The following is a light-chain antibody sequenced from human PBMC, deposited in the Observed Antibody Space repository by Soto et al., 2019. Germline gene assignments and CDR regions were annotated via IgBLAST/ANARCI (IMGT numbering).Light chain of an antibody. J-gene: IGKJ4*01. CDR1: QGIGST. CDR2: DAS. V-gene: IGKV3-15*01. CDR3: RRYTNCPPT. Sequence: EIVMTQSPATLSVSPGEGATLSCRASQGIGSTLAWYQHKPGQTPRLLIYDASTRATGVPARFRGSGSGTVFTLTTSSQPSDDSAVYYCRRYTNCPPTFGGGTKVESK.